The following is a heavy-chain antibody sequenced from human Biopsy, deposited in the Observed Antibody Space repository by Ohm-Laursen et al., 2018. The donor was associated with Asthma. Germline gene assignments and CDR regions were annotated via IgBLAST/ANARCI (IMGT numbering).Heavy chain of an antibody. Sequence: SLRLSCAASGFAVSRDHMFWVRQAPGKGLEWVSVIYSGGTSHTANSVRGRFTISRDYSKNTSYLQMHSLRAEDTAVYYCARGDSSNWSHYYFDYWGQGTLVTVPS. D-gene: IGHD3-22*01. V-gene: IGHV3-53*01. J-gene: IGHJ4*02. CDR3: ARGDSSNWSHYYFDY. CDR1: GFAVSRDH. CDR2: IYSGGTS.